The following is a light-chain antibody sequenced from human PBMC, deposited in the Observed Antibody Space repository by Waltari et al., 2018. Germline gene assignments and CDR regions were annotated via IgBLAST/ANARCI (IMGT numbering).Light chain of an antibody. CDR1: QSVSSK. Sequence: EIVMTQSPATLSLSPGERATLSCSASQSVSSKLAWYQQKPGQAPRLLIYDASSRATGIPDRFSGGGSGTEFTLTISSLEPEDVAVYFCQQESNWSYSFGQGTKVEI. CDR3: QQESNWSYS. J-gene: IGKJ2*03. V-gene: IGKV3D-15*01. CDR2: DAS.